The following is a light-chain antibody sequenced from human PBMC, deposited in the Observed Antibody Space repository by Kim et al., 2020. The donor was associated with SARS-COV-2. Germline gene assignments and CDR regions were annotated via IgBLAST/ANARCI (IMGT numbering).Light chain of an antibody. CDR2: QDK. Sequence: SVAPRQTACITWPGHSLADKYVSWYQQTPSRSPLLVIYQDKRRPSCIPERLSGSNSENTATLTISGTHTMDEADYHCHALDSTPALFGGGTQLTV. V-gene: IGLV3-1*01. CDR3: HALDSTPAL. CDR1: SLADKY. J-gene: IGLJ2*01.